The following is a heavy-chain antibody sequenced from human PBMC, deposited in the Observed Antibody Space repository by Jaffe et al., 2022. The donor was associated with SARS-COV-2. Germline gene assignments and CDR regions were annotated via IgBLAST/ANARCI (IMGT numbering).Heavy chain of an antibody. CDR2: IKQDGSEK. V-gene: IGHV3-7*01. Sequence: EVQLVESGGGLVQPGGSLRLSCAASGFTFSSYWMSWVRQAPGKGLEWVANIKQDGSEKYYVDSVKGRFTISRDNAKNSLYLQMNSLRAEDTAVYYCAWFDYVFWFDPWGQGTLVTVSS. J-gene: IGHJ5*02. CDR3: AWFDYVFWFDP. D-gene: IGHD4-17*01. CDR1: GFTFSSYW.